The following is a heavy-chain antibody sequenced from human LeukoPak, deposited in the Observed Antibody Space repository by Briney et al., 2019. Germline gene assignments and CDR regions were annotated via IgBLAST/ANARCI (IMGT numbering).Heavy chain of an antibody. Sequence: GASVKVSCKASGGTFSSYAISRVRQAPGQGLEWMGGIIPIFGTANYAQKFQGRVTITADESTSTAYMELSSLRSEDTAVYYCARGGDDAGYNWFDPWGQGTLVTVSS. D-gene: IGHD2-21*01. CDR2: IIPIFGTA. J-gene: IGHJ5*02. CDR1: GGTFSSYA. CDR3: ARGGDDAGYNWFDP. V-gene: IGHV1-69*13.